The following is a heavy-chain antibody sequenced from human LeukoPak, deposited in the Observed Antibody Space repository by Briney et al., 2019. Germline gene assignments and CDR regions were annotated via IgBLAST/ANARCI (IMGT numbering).Heavy chain of an antibody. CDR2: INPSGGST. D-gene: IGHD1-26*01. J-gene: IGHJ4*02. CDR3: ARDPGWELLGGHYFDY. V-gene: IGHV1-46*01. Sequence: ASVKVSCKASGYTFTSYYMHWVRQAPGQGLEWMGIINPSGGSTSYAQKFQGRVTMTRDTSTSTVYMELSSLRSEDTAVYYCARDPGWELLGGHYFDYWGQGTLVTVSS. CDR1: GYTFTSYY.